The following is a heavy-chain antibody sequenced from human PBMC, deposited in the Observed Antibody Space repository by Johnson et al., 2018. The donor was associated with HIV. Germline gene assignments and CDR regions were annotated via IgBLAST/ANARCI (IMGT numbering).Heavy chain of an antibody. V-gene: IGHV3-30*04. CDR1: GFTFSSYA. J-gene: IGHJ3*02. CDR2: ISYDGSNK. CDR3: ARDADIVATIGEAFDI. Sequence: QVQLVESGGGVVQPGGSLRLSCAASGFTFSSYAMHWVRQAPGKGLEWVAVISYDGSNKYYADSVKGRFTISRDNSKNTLYLQMNSLRAEDTAVYYCARDADIVATIGEAFDIWGQGTMVTVSS. D-gene: IGHD5-12*01.